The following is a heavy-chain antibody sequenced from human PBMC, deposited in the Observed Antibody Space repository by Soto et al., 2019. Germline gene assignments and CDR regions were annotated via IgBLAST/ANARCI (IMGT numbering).Heavy chain of an antibody. CDR2: INAGNGNT. Sequence: QVQLVQSGAEVKKPGASVKVSCKASGYTFTSYAMHWVRQAPGQRLEWMGWINAGNGNTKYSQKFQGRVTITGDTSASTAYMELSNLRSEDTAVYYCASSYSSSWYDYWGQGTLVTVSS. V-gene: IGHV1-3*01. CDR3: ASSYSSSWYDY. D-gene: IGHD6-13*01. J-gene: IGHJ4*02. CDR1: GYTFTSYA.